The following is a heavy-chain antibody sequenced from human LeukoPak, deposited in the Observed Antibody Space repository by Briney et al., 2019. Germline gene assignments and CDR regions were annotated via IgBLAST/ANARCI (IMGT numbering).Heavy chain of an antibody. CDR3: AKDRVGATLYFDF. V-gene: IGHV3-23*01. J-gene: IGHJ4*02. Sequence: GGSLRLSCAASGFPFSNYGMSWVRQAPGKGLEWVSAISGSGDTTYFADSVKGRFTISRDNSKNTLYLQMNSLRAEDTAVYYCAKDRVGATLYFDFWGQGTLLTVSS. D-gene: IGHD1-26*01. CDR2: ISGSGDTT. CDR1: GFPFSNYG.